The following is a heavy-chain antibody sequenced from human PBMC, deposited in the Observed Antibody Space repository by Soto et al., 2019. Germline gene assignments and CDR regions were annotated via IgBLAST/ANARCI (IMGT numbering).Heavy chain of an antibody. Sequence: GGSLRLSCAASGFTFSSYAMHWVRQAPGKGLEWVAVISYDGSNKYYADSVRGRFTISRDNSKNTLYLQMNSLRAEDTAVYYCARDLWDCSSTSCYSFSGSLVPAPDYWGQGTLVTVS. CDR2: ISYDGSNK. CDR1: GFTFSSYA. CDR3: ARDLWDCSSTSCYSFSGSLVPAPDY. D-gene: IGHD2-2*01. V-gene: IGHV3-30-3*01. J-gene: IGHJ4*02.